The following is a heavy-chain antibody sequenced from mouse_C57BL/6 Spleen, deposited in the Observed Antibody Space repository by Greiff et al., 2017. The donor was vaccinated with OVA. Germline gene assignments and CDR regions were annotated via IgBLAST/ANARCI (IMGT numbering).Heavy chain of an antibody. J-gene: IGHJ4*01. CDR3: VRGGFYYDYGDYYAMDY. D-gene: IGHD2-4*01. V-gene: IGHV10-1*01. Sequence: EVQLVESGGGLVQPKGSLKLSCAASGFSFNTYAMNWVRQAPGKGLEWVARIRSKSNNYATYYADSVKDRFTISRDDSESMLYLQMNNLKTEDTAMYYCVRGGFYYDYGDYYAMDYWGQGTSVTVSS. CDR1: GFSFNTYA. CDR2: IRSKSNNYAT.